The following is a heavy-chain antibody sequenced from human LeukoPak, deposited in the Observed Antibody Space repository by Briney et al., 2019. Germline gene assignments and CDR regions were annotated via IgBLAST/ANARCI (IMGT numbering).Heavy chain of an antibody. V-gene: IGHV3-23*01. D-gene: IGHD3-9*01. J-gene: IGHJ4*02. CDR1: GFTFSSYA. Sequence: GGSLRLSCAASGFTFSSYAMSWVRQAPGKGLEWVSAISGSGGSTYYADSVKGRFTISRDNSKNTLYLQMNSLKTEDTAVYYCTTGYFDWLSYYFDYWGQGTLVTVSS. CDR2: ISGSGGST. CDR3: TTGYFDWLSYYFDY.